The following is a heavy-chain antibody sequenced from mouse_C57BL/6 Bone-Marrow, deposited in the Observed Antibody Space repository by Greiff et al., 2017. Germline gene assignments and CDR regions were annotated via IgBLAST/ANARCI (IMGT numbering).Heavy chain of an antibody. J-gene: IGHJ1*03. V-gene: IGHV1-26*01. CDR1: GYTFTDYY. CDR2: INPNNGGT. Sequence: EVQLQQSGPELVQPGASVKISCKASGYTFTDYYMNWVKQSHGKSLEWIGDINPNNGGTSYNQKFKGKATLTVDKSSSTAYMELRSLTSEDSAVYYCARSGFPPFFHVWGTGTTVTVSS. CDR3: ARSGFPPFFHV.